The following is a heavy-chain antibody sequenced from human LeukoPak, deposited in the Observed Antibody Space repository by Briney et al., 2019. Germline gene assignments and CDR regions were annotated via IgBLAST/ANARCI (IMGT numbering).Heavy chain of an antibody. CDR1: GGSISSYY. V-gene: IGHV4-59*01. J-gene: IGHJ3*02. CDR3: ARKGIAAAVGAFDI. CDR2: IYYSGST. D-gene: IGHD6-13*01. Sequence: SETLSLTCTVSGGSISSYYWSWIRQPTGKGLEWIGYIYYSGSTNYNPSLKSRVTISVDTSKNQFSLKLSSVTAADTAVYYCARKGIAAAVGAFDIWGQGTMVTVSS.